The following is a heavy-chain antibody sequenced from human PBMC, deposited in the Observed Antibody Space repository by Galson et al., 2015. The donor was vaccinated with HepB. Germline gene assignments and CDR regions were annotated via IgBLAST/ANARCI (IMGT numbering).Heavy chain of an antibody. D-gene: IGHD2/OR15-2a*01. CDR2: ISGSGGST. CDR3: AKDRDYFSFSNWFDP. V-gene: IGHV3-23*01. CDR1: GFTFSSYA. J-gene: IGHJ5*02. Sequence: SLRLSCAASGFTFSSYAMSWVRQAPGKGLEWVSAISGSGGSTYYADSVKGRFTISRDNSKNTLYLQMNSLRAEDTAVYYCAKDRDYFSFSNWFDPWGQGTLVTVSS.